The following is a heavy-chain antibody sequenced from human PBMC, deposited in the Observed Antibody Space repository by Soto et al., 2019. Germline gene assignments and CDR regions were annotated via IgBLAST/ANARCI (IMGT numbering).Heavy chain of an antibody. CDR1: GFTFSSYS. V-gene: IGHV3-21*01. CDR3: ARDLKRRTAVAVNWFDP. D-gene: IGHD6-19*01. CDR2: ISSSSSYI. J-gene: IGHJ5*02. Sequence: GGSLRLSCAASGFTFSSYSMNWVRQAPGKGLEWVSSISSSSSYIYYADSVKGRFTISRDNAKNSLYLQMNSLRAEDTAVYYCARDLKRRTAVAVNWFDPWGQGTLVTISS.